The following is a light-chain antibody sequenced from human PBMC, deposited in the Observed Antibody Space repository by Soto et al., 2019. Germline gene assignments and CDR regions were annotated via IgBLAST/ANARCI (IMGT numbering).Light chain of an antibody. CDR3: QQCGSSPRT. CDR2: GAS. Sequence: EIVLTQSPGTLSLSPGERATLSCRASQSVSSSYLAWYQQKPGQAPRLLIYGASSRATGIPDRFSGSGSGTDCTLTTTRLEPEDCAMYSLQQCGSSPRTFGQGTKVEIK. J-gene: IGKJ1*01. CDR1: QSVSSSY. V-gene: IGKV3-20*01.